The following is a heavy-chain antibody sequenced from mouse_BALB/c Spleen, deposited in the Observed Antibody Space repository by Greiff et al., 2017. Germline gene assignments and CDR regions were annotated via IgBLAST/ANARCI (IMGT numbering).Heavy chain of an antibody. Sequence: EVKLEESGGGLVQPGGSLKLSCAASGFTFSSYTMSWVRQTPEKRLEWVAYISNGGGSTYYPDTVKGRFTISRDNANNTLYLQMSSLKSEDTAMYYCARKTTGAMDYWGQGTSVTVSS. J-gene: IGHJ4*01. D-gene: IGHD1-1*01. CDR2: ISNGGGST. V-gene: IGHV5-12-2*01. CDR1: GFTFSSYT. CDR3: ARKTTGAMDY.